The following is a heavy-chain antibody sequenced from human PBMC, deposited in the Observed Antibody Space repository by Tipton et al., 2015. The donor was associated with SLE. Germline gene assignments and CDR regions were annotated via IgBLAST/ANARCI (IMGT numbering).Heavy chain of an antibody. V-gene: IGHV4-59*12. CDR2: IYYSGRT. Sequence: TLSLTCTVSGGSISSYYWSWIRQPPGKGLEWIGYIYYSGRTNYNPSLKSRVTISVDTSKNQFSLKLSSVTAADTAVYYCARLFIAAAGTFDYWGQGTLVTVSS. D-gene: IGHD6-13*01. CDR1: GGSISSYY. CDR3: ARLFIAAAGTFDY. J-gene: IGHJ4*02.